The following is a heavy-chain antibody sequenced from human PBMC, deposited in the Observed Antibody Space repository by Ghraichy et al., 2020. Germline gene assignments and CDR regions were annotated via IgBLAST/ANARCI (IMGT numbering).Heavy chain of an antibody. CDR3: AKERYLVAVAFIPRSGMDV. V-gene: IGHV1-2*02. J-gene: IGHJ6*02. Sequence: AAVKVSCKASGYTFTGYYMHWVRQAPGQGLEWMGWINPNSGGTNYAQKFQGRVTMTRDTSISTAYMELSRLRSDDTAVYYCAKERYLVAVAFIPRSGMDVWGQGTTVTVSS. CDR2: INPNSGGT. CDR1: GYTFTGYY. D-gene: IGHD6-19*01.